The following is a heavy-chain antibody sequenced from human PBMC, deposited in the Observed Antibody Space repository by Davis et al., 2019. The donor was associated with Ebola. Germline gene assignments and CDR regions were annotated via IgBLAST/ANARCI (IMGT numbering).Heavy chain of an antibody. CDR3: AKGELTMIVVGFDY. J-gene: IGHJ4*02. V-gene: IGHV3-9*01. Sequence: PGGSLRLSCAASGFTFDDYAMHWVRQAPGKGLEWVSGISWNSGSIGYADSVKGRFTISRDNAKNSLYLQMNSLRAEDTALYYCAKGELTMIVVGFDYWGQGTLVTVSS. CDR2: ISWNSGSI. D-gene: IGHD3-22*01. CDR1: GFTFDDYA.